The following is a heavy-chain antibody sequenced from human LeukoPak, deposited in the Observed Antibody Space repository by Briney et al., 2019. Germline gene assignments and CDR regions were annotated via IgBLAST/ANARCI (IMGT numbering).Heavy chain of an antibody. CDR3: ARDRGDYFDY. D-gene: IGHD3-10*01. CDR2: IKTDGGST. J-gene: IGHJ4*02. CDR1: GFTFSSYW. V-gene: IGHV3-74*01. Sequence: PGGSLRLSCAASGFTFSSYWMHWVRQAPGKGLVWVSRIKTDGGSTNYADSVKGRFTISRDNAKNTLYLQMNSLRAEDTAVYFCARDRGDYFDYWGQGTLATVSS.